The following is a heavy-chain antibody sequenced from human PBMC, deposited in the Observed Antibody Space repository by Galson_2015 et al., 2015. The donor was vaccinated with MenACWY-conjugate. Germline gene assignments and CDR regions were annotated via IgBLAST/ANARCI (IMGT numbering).Heavy chain of an antibody. V-gene: IGHV3-23*01. CDR2: GGST. J-gene: IGHJ4*02. Sequence: GGSTYYADSVKGRFTISRDNSKNTLYLQMNSLRAEDTAVYYCAKTTTTMVRDIFDYWGQGTLVTVSS. CDR3: AKTTTTMVRDIFDY. D-gene: IGHD3-10*01.